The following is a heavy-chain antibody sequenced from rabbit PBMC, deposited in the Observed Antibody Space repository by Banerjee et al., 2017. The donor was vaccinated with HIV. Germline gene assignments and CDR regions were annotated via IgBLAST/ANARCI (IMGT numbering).Heavy chain of an antibody. CDR1: GFSFSSNA. CDR3: ARDPYAGYGYAFNL. V-gene: IGHV1S40*01. D-gene: IGHD6-1*01. CDR2: IYAGSSGDT. Sequence: QSLEESGGDLVKPGASLTLTCTASGFSFSSNAMCWVRQAPGKGLEWIACIYAGSSGDTDYANWAKGRFTISRASSTTVTLQMTSLTAADTATYFCARDPYAGYGYAFNLWGPGTLVTVS. J-gene: IGHJ4*01.